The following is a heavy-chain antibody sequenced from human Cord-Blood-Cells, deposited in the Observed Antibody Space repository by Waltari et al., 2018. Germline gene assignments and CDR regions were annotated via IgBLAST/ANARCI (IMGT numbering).Heavy chain of an antibody. CDR3: ARRRRDGYNYYYYYMDV. CDR2: IYYSGST. J-gene: IGHJ6*03. D-gene: IGHD5-12*01. V-gene: IGHV4-39*07. CDR1: GGSISSSSYY. Sequence: QLQLQESGPGLVKPSETLSLTCTVSGGSISSSSYYWGWIRQPPGKGLEWVGGIYYSGSTYYNPSLKSRVPISVATSKNQFSRKLGSVTAADTAVYYCARRRRDGYNYYYYYMDVWGKGTTVTVSS.